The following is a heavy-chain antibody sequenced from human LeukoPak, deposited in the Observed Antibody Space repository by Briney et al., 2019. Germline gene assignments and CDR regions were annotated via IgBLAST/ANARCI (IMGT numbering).Heavy chain of an antibody. CDR1: GFTFNIYW. V-gene: IGHV3-7*03. Sequence: QPGGSLRLSCAASGFTFNIYWMNWVRQAAGKGLEWVANIKQDGSEKYYVDSVKGRFTISRDNAKNSVLLQMNSLRAEDTAVYYCARGFDENYGMDVWGKGTTVTVSS. J-gene: IGHJ6*04. CDR2: IKQDGSEK. CDR3: ARGFDENYGMDV. D-gene: IGHD3-9*01.